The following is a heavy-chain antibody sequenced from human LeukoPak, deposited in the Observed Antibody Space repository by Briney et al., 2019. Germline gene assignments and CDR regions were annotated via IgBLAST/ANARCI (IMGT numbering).Heavy chain of an antibody. V-gene: IGHV1-2*04. D-gene: IGHD4-17*01. CDR1: GYTFTSYA. CDR2: INPNSGGT. Sequence: ASVKVSCKASGYTFTSYAMNWVRQAPGQGLEWMGWINPNSGGTNYAQKFQGWVTITRDTSASTAYMELSSLRSEDTAVYYCARDLYGAHGDYWGQGTLVTVSS. CDR3: ARDLYGAHGDY. J-gene: IGHJ4*02.